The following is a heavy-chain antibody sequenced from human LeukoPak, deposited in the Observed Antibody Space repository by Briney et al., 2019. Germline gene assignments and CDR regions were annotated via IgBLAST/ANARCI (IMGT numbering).Heavy chain of an antibody. CDR1: DYSISSGYY. J-gene: IGHJ4*02. Sequence: SETLSLTCTVSDYSISSGYYWGWIRQPPGKGLEWIGSIYYSGSTYYNPSLKSRITISLDTSKNQFSLKLSSVTAADTAVYYCARDQPGIALAGFLRRFDYWGQGTLVTVSS. CDR2: IYYSGST. V-gene: IGHV4-38-2*02. D-gene: IGHD6-19*01. CDR3: ARDQPGIALAGFLRRFDY.